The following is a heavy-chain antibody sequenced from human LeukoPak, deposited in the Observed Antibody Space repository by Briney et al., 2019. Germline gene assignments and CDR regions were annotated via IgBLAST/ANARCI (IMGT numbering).Heavy chain of an antibody. D-gene: IGHD1-1*01. CDR1: GNTFTSFH. Sequence: ASVKVSCKASGNTFTSFHIHWVRQAPGQGLEYMGIIKVYGDTTMYAQRFQGRITTTRDTSTSTVYMELSSLNSEDTAVYYCARESPSTLYFDYWGQGTLVTVSS. CDR3: ARESPSTLYFDY. V-gene: IGHV1-46*01. CDR2: IKVYGDTT. J-gene: IGHJ4*02.